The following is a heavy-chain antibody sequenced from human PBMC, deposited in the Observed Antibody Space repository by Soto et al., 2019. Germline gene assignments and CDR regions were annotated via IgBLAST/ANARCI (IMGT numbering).Heavy chain of an antibody. J-gene: IGHJ5*02. Sequence: ASVKVSCKASGYTFTSYDINWVRQATGQGLEWMGWMNPNSGNTGYAQKFQGRVTMTRNTSISTAYMELSSLRSEDTAVYYCARGEGYCSGGSCRDHNWFDPWGQGTLVTVSS. CDR1: GYTFTSYD. D-gene: IGHD2-15*01. CDR3: ARGEGYCSGGSCRDHNWFDP. V-gene: IGHV1-8*01. CDR2: MNPNSGNT.